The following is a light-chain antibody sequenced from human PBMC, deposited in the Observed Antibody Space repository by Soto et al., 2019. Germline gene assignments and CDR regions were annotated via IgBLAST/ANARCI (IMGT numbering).Light chain of an antibody. CDR1: QSINDW. J-gene: IGKJ2*01. CDR2: DAS. V-gene: IGKV1-5*01. CDR3: QQYKSYSS. Sequence: DIQMTQSPSTLSASVGDRVTITCRASQSINDWLAWYQQKPGKAPKILISDASTLESVVPSKFSGSGSGTVFTITLSSLQPDDFATYSCQQYKSYSSFGQGTTLEIK.